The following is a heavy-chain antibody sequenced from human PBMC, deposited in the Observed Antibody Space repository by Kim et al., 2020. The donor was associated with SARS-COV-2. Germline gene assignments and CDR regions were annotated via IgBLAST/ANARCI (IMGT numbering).Heavy chain of an antibody. V-gene: IGHV3-23*01. J-gene: IGHJ6*02. Sequence: GGSLRLSCAASGFTFSSYAMSWVRQAPGKGLEWVSAISGSGGNTYYADSVKGRFTISRDNSKNTLYLQMNSLRAEDTAVYYCAKGIYGDYLDGMDVWGQGTTVTVSS. CDR3: AKGIYGDYLDGMDV. CDR2: ISGSGGNT. D-gene: IGHD4-17*01. CDR1: GFTFSSYA.